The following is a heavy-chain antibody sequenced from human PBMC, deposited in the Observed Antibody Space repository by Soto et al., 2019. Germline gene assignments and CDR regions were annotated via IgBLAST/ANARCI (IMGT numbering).Heavy chain of an antibody. V-gene: IGHV1-3*01. CDR3: ARDQGYYDSGGYYYY. J-gene: IGHJ4*02. CDR1: GYTFTTYA. Sequence: QVQLVQSGAEVKKPGASVKVSCKASGYTFTTYAIHWVRQAPGQRLEWMGWINAGNGNTKYSQKFQGRVTITRDTSASTAYMELSSLRSEDTAMYYCARDQGYYDSGGYYYYWGQGSLVTVSS. D-gene: IGHD3-22*01. CDR2: INAGNGNT.